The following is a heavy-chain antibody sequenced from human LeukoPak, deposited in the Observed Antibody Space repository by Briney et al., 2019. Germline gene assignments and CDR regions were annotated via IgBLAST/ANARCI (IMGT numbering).Heavy chain of an antibody. Sequence: PSETLSLTCTVSGGSISSSSYYWGWIRQPPGKGLEWIGSIYYSGSTYYDPSLKSRVTISVDTSKNQFSLKLSSVTAADTAVYYCARLRAGSYLFGYWGQGTLVTVSS. CDR3: ARLRAGSYLFGY. J-gene: IGHJ4*02. D-gene: IGHD1-26*01. V-gene: IGHV4-39*01. CDR2: IYYSGST. CDR1: GGSISSSSYY.